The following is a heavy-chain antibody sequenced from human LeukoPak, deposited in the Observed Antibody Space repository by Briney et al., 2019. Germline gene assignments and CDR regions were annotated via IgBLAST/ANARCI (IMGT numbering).Heavy chain of an antibody. J-gene: IGHJ4*02. CDR2: INHSGST. V-gene: IGHV4-34*01. CDR3: ARRRGVGVANY. Sequence: PSETLSLTCAVYGGSFSGYYWSWIRQPPGKGLEWIGEINHSGSTNYNPSLKSRVTISVDTSKNQFSLKLSSVTAADTAVYYCARRRGVGVANYWGQGTLVTVSS. CDR1: GGSFSGYY. D-gene: IGHD1-26*01.